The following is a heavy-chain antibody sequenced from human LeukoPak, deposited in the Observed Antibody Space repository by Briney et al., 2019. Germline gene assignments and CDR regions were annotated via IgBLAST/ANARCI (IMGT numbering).Heavy chain of an antibody. J-gene: IGHJ6*03. CDR3: ARIEVGATGYYYYYYMDV. Sequence: YSGSTNYNPSLKSRVTISVDTSKNQFSLKLSSVTAADTAVYYCARIEVGATGYYYYYYMDVWGKGTTVTVSS. D-gene: IGHD1-26*01. CDR2: YSGST. V-gene: IGHV4-59*01.